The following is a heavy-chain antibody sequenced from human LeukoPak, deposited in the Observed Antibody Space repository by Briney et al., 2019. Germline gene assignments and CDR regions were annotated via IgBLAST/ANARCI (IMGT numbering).Heavy chain of an antibody. CDR3: ARTYYGMDV. CDR1: GFTFSSYA. J-gene: IGHJ6*02. V-gene: IGHV3-64*01. D-gene: IGHD2-21*01. CDR2: ISSNGGST. Sequence: PGGSLRLSCAASGFTFSSYAMHWVRQAPGKGLEYVSAISSNGGSTYYATSVKGRFTTSRDNSKHTLCLQMGGLRAEDMAVYYCARTYYGMDVWGQGTTVTVSS.